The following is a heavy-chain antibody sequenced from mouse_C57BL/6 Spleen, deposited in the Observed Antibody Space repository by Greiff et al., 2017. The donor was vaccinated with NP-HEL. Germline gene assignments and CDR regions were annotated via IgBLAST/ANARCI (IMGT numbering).Heavy chain of an antibody. CDR1: GYAFSSYW. D-gene: IGHD2-1*01. CDR3: ARQDYGNYCWFAY. V-gene: IGHV1-80*01. J-gene: IGHJ3*01. Sequence: VQLQQSGAELVKPGASVKISCKASGYAFSSYWMNWVKQRPGKGLEWIGQIYPGDGDTNYNGKFKGKATLTADKSSSTAYMQLSSLTSEDSAVYFWARQDYGNYCWFAYWGQGTLVTVSA. CDR2: IYPGDGDT.